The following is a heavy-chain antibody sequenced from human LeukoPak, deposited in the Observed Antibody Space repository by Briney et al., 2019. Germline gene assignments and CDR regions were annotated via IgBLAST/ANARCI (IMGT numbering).Heavy chain of an antibody. V-gene: IGHV4-59*12. J-gene: IGHJ4*02. D-gene: IGHD1-26*01. CDR1: GGFISSYY. CDR3: ATTTIRLGF. Sequence: SETLSLTCTVSGGFISSYYWSWIRQPPGKGLEWIGEINHSGSTYYNPSLKSRVTISVDTSNNQFSLRLSSVTAADTAVYYCATTTIRLGFWGQGTLVTVSS. CDR2: INHSGST.